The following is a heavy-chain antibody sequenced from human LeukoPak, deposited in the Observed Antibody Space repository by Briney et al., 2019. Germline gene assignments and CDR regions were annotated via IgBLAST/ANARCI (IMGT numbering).Heavy chain of an antibody. V-gene: IGHV4-61*02. J-gene: IGHJ4*02. Sequence: SQTLSLTCTASGGSISSGSYYWSWIRQPAGKGLEWIGRIYTSGSTNYNPSLKSRVTISVDTSKNQFSLKLSSVTAADTAVYYCARSYGDYSAPFDYWGQGTLVTVSS. CDR3: ARSYGDYSAPFDY. D-gene: IGHD4-17*01. CDR2: IYTSGST. CDR1: GGSISSGSYY.